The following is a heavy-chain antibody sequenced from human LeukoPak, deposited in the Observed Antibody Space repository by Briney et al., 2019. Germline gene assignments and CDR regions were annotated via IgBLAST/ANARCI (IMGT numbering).Heavy chain of an antibody. J-gene: IGHJ4*02. CDR2: VYISGST. Sequence: PSETLSLTCTVSGASINDYYWSWIRQSAGKGLEWIGRVYISGSTNYNPSLKSRVTMSVDTSKNQFSLNLSSVTAADTAVYYCARVDSSGWYHFDYWGQGTLVTVSS. D-gene: IGHD6-19*01. V-gene: IGHV4-4*07. CDR3: ARVDSSGWYHFDY. CDR1: GASINDYY.